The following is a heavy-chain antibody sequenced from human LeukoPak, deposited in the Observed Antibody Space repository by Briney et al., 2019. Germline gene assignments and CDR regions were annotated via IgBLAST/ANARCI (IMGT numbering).Heavy chain of an antibody. CDR2: ISGSGGST. Sequence: GESLRLSCAASGFTFSSYAMSWVRQAPGKGLEWVSAISGSGGSTYYADSVKGRFTISRDNSKNTLYLQMNSLRAEDTAVYYCASSKVLRYFDWLLPPWHYWGQGTLVTVSS. CDR3: ASSKVLRYFDWLLPPWHY. V-gene: IGHV3-23*01. D-gene: IGHD3-9*01. J-gene: IGHJ4*02. CDR1: GFTFSSYA.